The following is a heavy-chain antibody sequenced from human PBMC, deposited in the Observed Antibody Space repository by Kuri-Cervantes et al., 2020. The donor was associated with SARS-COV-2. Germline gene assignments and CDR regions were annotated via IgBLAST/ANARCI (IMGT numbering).Heavy chain of an antibody. Sequence: ASVKVSCKASGYTFTAYYMHWVRQAPGQGLEWMGWINPNSGGANYAQKFQGRVTMTRDTSISTVYMDLSRLRSDDTALYCCATSLKSLAYCSGGSCYHIDYWGQGTLVTVSS. CDR1: GYTFTAYY. J-gene: IGHJ4*02. V-gene: IGHV1-2*02. D-gene: IGHD2-15*01. CDR2: INPNSGGA. CDR3: ATSLKSLAYCSGGSCYHIDY.